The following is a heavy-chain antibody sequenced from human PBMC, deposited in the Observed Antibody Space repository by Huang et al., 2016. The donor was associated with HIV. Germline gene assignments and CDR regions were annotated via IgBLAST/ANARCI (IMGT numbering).Heavy chain of an antibody. D-gene: IGHD3-16*02. CDR3: ARGRRYDYAWGSYRYGPFEF. Sequence: QVQLQQWGAGLLKPSETLSLTCAVYGGSFSGYHWTWIRQAPGKGLEWIGEINQSGTTNYSPSLKGRVIISLDTLKNQVSMNLTTVAAADTAVYYCARGRRYDYAWGSYRYGPFEFWGQGTPVTVTS. CDR1: GGSFSGYH. CDR2: INQSGTT. V-gene: IGHV4-34*02. J-gene: IGHJ4*02.